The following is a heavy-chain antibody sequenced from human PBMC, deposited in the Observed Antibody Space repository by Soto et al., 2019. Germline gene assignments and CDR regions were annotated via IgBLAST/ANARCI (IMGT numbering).Heavy chain of an antibody. J-gene: IGHJ4*02. Sequence: PGGSLRLSCAASGFIFTNYLMSWVRQAPGKGLEWVAIIKYDGNEKYYVDPVKGRFTISRDNAKNSVYLQMSSLRAEDTAMYYCARKASGIDYWGQGTQVTVSS. V-gene: IGHV3-7*05. D-gene: IGHD6-6*01. CDR3: ARKASGIDY. CDR1: GFIFTNYL. CDR2: IKYDGNEK.